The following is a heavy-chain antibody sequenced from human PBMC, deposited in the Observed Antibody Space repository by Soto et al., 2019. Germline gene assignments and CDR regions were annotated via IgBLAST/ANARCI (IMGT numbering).Heavy chain of an antibody. D-gene: IGHD3-3*01. CDR1: GXTFSNYW. Sequence: PGGSLRLSCATSGXTFSNYWMHWVRQAPGKGPVWVSRINEDESNTNYADSVKGRFTISRDNAKNTLYLQMNSLRAEDTAVYYCARGLFLDYWGQGTRVTVSS. J-gene: IGHJ4*02. CDR3: ARGLFLDY. CDR2: INEDESNT. V-gene: IGHV3-74*01.